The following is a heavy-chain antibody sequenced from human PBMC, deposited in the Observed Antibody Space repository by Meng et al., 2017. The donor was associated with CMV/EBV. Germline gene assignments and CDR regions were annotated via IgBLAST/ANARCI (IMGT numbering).Heavy chain of an antibody. Sequence: GESLKISCAASGFTFSDYYMSWIRQAPGKGLERVSYISSSGSTIYYADSVKGRFTISRDNAKNSLYLQMNSLRAEDTAVYYCARERSQLDSSGYDDWGQGTLVTVSS. CDR3: ARERSQLDSSGYDD. J-gene: IGHJ4*02. CDR2: ISSSGSTI. CDR1: GFTFSDYY. V-gene: IGHV3-11*01. D-gene: IGHD3-22*01.